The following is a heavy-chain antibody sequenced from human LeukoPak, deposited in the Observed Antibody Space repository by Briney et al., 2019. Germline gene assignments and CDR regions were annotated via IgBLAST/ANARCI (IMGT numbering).Heavy chain of an antibody. CDR3: ARDHPGYCSSTSCYVGFYYYYYYMDV. V-gene: IGHV1-18*01. CDR1: GYTFTSYG. Sequence: ASVKVSCKASGYTFTSYGISWVRQAPGQGLEWMGWISAYNGNTNYAQKLQGRVTMTTDTSTSTAYMELRSLRSDDTAVYYCARDHPGYCSSTSCYVGFYYYYYYMDVWGKGTTVTISS. CDR2: ISAYNGNT. D-gene: IGHD2-2*01. J-gene: IGHJ6*03.